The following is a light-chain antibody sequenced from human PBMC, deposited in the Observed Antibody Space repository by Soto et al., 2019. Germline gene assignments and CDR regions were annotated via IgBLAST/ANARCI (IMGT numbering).Light chain of an antibody. V-gene: IGKV1-5*03. CDR2: KAS. Sequence: MIMLSATGSASVGDRVTITCRASQSISSWLAWYQQKPGKAPKLLIYKASSLESGVPSRFSGSGSGTDFALTISRVEAEDVGVYYCMQGTHWPITFGQGTRLEIK. CDR1: QSISSW. J-gene: IGKJ5*01. CDR3: MQGTHWPIT.